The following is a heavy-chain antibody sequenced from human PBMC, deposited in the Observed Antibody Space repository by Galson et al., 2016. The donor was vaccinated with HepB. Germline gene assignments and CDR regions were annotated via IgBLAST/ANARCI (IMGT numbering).Heavy chain of an antibody. CDR3: ARHAYGRGTGWYRRYHWFDP. V-gene: IGHV4-39*01. D-gene: IGHD6-19*01. CDR1: GVSITGSSYY. J-gene: IGHJ5*02. Sequence: LSLTCNVSGVSITGSSYYWGWIRQPPGKGLEWIGSIYYTGTTYYSPSLKSRVTMSVDTSKDQFSLNLSSVTAADSATYYCARHAYGRGTGWYRRYHWFDPWGQGLPVTVSS. CDR2: IYYTGTT.